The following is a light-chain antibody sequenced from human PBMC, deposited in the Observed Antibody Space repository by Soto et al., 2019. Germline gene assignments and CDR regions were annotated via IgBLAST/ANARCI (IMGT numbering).Light chain of an antibody. CDR3: QQRSDWFT. CDR2: DAS. CDR1: QSVSSNY. Sequence: IVLTQSPGTLSLSPGERATLSCRAGQSVSSNYLAWYQQKPGQAPRLLIYDASNRATGIPVRFSGSGSGTDFTLTISSLEPEDFGLYYCQQRSDWFTFGQGTRLEI. V-gene: IGKV3D-20*02. J-gene: IGKJ5*01.